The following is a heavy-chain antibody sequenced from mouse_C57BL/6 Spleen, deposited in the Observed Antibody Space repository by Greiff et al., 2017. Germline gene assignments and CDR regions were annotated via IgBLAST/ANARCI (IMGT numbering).Heavy chain of an antibody. Sequence: QVQLQQSDAELVKPGASVKISCTVSGYTFTDHTIHWMKQRPEQGLEWIGYIYPRDGSTKYNEKFKGKATLTADKSSSTAYMQLNSLTSEVSAFYFCAREGFYSYYVDYWGEGTTLTVSS. CDR2: IYPRDGST. D-gene: IGHD2-12*01. V-gene: IGHV1-78*01. J-gene: IGHJ2*01. CDR3: AREGFYSYYVDY. CDR1: GYTFTDHT.